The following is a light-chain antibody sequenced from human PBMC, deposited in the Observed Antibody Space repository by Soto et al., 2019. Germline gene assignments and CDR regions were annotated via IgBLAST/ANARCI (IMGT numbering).Light chain of an antibody. CDR3: LQHNSYPPT. CDR2: AAS. J-gene: IGKJ1*01. V-gene: IGKV1-9*01. Sequence: IQLTQSPSSLSASVGDRVTITCRASQGINTFLAWYQQKPGKAPKLLIYAASTLQSGVPSRFSGSGSGTEFTLTISSLQPEDFATYYCLQHNSYPPTFAQGTKVDIK. CDR1: QGINTF.